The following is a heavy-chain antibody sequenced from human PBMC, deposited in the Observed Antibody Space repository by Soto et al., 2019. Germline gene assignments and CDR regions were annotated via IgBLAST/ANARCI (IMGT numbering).Heavy chain of an antibody. J-gene: IGHJ5*02. D-gene: IGHD2-15*01. CDR1: GFTFSDFA. V-gene: IGHV3-33*06. CDR2: IWYDGSNQ. Sequence: QVQLVESGGGVVQPGRSLRLSCAASGFTFSDFAMHWVRQAPGKGLEWVAVIWYDGSNQEYADSVKGRFTISRDNSKNTLYLQMNSLRDEDTAVYHCAKAGAYCSGGSCYGHNWLDPWGQGPLVTVSS. CDR3: AKAGAYCSGGSCYGHNWLDP.